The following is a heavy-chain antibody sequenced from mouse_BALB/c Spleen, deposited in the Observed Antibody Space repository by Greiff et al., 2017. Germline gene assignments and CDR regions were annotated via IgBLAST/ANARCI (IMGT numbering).Heavy chain of an antibody. D-gene: IGHD2-1*01. CDR1: GFTFNTYA. CDR2: IRSKSNNYAT. CDR3: VGGNYDFDV. Sequence: EVQLMESGGGLVQPKGSLKLSCAASGFTFNTYAMNWVRQAPGKGLEWVARIRSKSNNYATYYADSVKDRFTISRDDSQSMLYLQMNNLKTEDTAMYYCVGGNYDFDVWGAGTTVTVSS. V-gene: IGHV10-1*02. J-gene: IGHJ1*01.